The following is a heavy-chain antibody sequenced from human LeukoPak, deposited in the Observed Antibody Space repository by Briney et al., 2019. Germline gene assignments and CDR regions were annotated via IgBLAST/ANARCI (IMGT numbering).Heavy chain of an antibody. CDR2: INSDGSSI. D-gene: IGHD2-2*01. J-gene: IGHJ6*02. CDR1: GFTFSSYG. V-gene: IGHV3-74*01. CDR3: ARGSSTSYYYYGMDV. Sequence: GGSLRLSCAASGFTFSSYGMHWVRQAPGKGLVWVTRINSDGSSIRNADSVKGRLTISRDNAKNTLYLQMNSLRAEDTAVYYCARGSSTSYYYYGMDVWGQGTTVTVSS.